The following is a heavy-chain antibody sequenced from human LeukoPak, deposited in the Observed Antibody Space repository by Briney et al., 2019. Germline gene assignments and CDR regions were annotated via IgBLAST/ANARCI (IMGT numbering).Heavy chain of an antibody. CDR2: ITGSGDDT. D-gene: IGHD1-26*01. J-gene: IGHJ4*02. CDR3: ARDEWELLPFDY. V-gene: IGHV3-23*01. Sequence: GGSLRLSCAASGFTFSSYAMSWVRQAPGKGLEWVSDITGSGDDTDYADSVKGRFTVSRDNSKNTLYLQMNSLRAEDTAVYYCARDEWELLPFDYWGQGTLVTVSS. CDR1: GFTFSSYA.